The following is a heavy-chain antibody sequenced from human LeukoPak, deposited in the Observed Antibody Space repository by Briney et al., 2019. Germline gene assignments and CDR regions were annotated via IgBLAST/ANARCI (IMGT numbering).Heavy chain of an antibody. CDR2: ISYDGSNK. Sequence: GGSLRLSCAASGFTFSSYGMHWVRQAPGKGLEWVAFISYDGSNKYYADSVKGRFTISRDNPKNTLYLQMNSLRAEDTAVYYCAELGITMIGGVWGKGTTVTISS. J-gene: IGHJ6*04. D-gene: IGHD3-10*02. V-gene: IGHV3-30*18. CDR3: AELGITMIGGV. CDR1: GFTFSSYG.